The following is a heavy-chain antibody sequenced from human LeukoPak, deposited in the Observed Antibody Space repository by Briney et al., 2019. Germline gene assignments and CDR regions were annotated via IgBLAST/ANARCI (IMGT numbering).Heavy chain of an antibody. J-gene: IGHJ3*02. CDR1: GGSIRSYY. D-gene: IGHD1-26*01. CDR2: IYYSGST. Sequence: KPSETLSLTCTVSGGSIRSYYWSWIRQPPGKGLEWIGYIYYSGSTNYNPSLKSRVTISVDTSKNQFSLKLSSVTAADTAVYYCARTKWELDAFDIWGQGTMVTVSS. V-gene: IGHV4-59*01. CDR3: ARTKWELDAFDI.